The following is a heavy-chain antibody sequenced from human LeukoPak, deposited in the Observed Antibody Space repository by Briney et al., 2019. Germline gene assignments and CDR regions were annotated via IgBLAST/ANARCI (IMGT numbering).Heavy chain of an antibody. CDR3: AKAISHYGSSSVVNGGGFDY. Sequence: SGRSLRLSCAVSGFTFSSYGMHWVRQAPGKGLEWVAVISYDGSNKYYADSVKGRFTISRDNSENTLYLQMSSLRIEDTAVYYCAKAISHYGSSSVVNGGGFDYWGQGTLVTVSS. D-gene: IGHD4-23*01. CDR1: GFTFSSYG. V-gene: IGHV3-30*18. CDR2: ISYDGSNK. J-gene: IGHJ4*02.